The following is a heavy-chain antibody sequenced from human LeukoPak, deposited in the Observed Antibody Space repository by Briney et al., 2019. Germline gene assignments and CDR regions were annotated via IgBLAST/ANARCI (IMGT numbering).Heavy chain of an antibody. V-gene: IGHV4-4*07. D-gene: IGHD1-26*01. CDR3: AREGVGALYYYYYMDV. CDR1: GGSISSYY. J-gene: IGHJ6*03. CDR2: IYTSGST. Sequence: SETLSLTCTVSGGSISSYYWSWIRQPAGKGLEWIGRIYTSGSTNYNPSLKGRVTMSVDTSKNQFSLKLSSVTAADTAVYYCAREGVGALYYYYYMDVWGKGTTVTVSS.